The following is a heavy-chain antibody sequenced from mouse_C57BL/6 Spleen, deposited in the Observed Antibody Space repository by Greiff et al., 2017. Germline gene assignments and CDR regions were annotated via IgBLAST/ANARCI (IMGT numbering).Heavy chain of an antibody. CDR1: GYTFTSYW. CDR2: IHPSDSDT. CDR3: AAQLGRPPWFAY. J-gene: IGHJ3*01. D-gene: IGHD4-1*02. Sequence: QVQLQQPGAELVKPGASVTVSCKASGYTFTSYWMHWVQQRPGQGLEWIGRIHPSDSDTNYNQQFKGKATLTVDKSSSTAYMQLSSLTSDDYAVYYCAAQLGRPPWFAYWGQGTLVTVSA. V-gene: IGHV1-74*01.